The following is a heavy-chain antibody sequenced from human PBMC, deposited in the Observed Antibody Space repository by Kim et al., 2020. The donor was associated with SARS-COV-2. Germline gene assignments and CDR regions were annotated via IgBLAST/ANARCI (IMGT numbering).Heavy chain of an antibody. CDR1: GGSISSYY. V-gene: IGHV4-59*13. CDR3: ARDSRARHYDILTGYNKFDY. J-gene: IGHJ4*02. D-gene: IGHD3-9*01. Sequence: SETLSLTCTVSGGSISSYYWSWIRQPPGKGLEWIGYIYYSGSTNYNPSLKSRVTISVDTSKNQFSLKLSSVTAADTAVYYSARDSRARHYDILTGYNKFDYWGQGTLVTVSS. CDR2: IYYSGST.